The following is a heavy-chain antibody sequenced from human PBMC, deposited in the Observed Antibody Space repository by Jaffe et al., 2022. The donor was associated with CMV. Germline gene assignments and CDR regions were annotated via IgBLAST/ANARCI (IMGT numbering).Heavy chain of an antibody. V-gene: IGHV3-33*01. CDR2: IWYDGSNK. J-gene: IGHJ3*02. CDR3: ARVESSSGWYGAFDI. CDR1: GFTFSSYG. Sequence: QVQLVESGGGVVQPGRSLRLSCAASGFTFSSYGMHWVRQAPGKGLEWVAVIWYDGSNKYYADSVKGRFTISRDNSKNTLYLQMNSLRAEDTAVYYCARVESSSGWYGAFDIWGQGTMVTVSS. D-gene: IGHD6-19*01.